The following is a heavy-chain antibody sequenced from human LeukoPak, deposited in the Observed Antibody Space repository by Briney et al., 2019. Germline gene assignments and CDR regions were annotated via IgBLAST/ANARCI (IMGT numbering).Heavy chain of an antibody. V-gene: IGHV4-30-2*01. J-gene: IGHJ3*02. CDR2: IYHSGST. CDR1: GGSISSGGYS. D-gene: IGHD3-16*01. CDR3: ARSLRYAFDI. Sequence: PSQTLSLTCAVSGGSISSGGYSWSWIRQPPGKGLEWIGYIYHSGSTYYNPSLKSRVTISVDRSKSQFSLKLSSVTAADTAVYYCARSLRYAFDIWGQGTMVTASS.